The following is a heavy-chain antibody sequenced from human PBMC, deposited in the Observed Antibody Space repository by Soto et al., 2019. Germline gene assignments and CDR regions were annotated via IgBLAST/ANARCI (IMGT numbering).Heavy chain of an antibody. J-gene: IGHJ4*02. CDR1: GFSFRNYA. D-gene: IGHD1-26*01. Sequence: VGSLRLSCAASGFSFRNYAIHWVRQAPGKGLEWVAVISRDGSHKYYLDSVKGRFTISRDNSKDTVNLLMNSLRDDDSAMYYCARSRNSAVADSFDFWGQGTLVTVSS. V-gene: IGHV3-30*04. CDR2: ISRDGSHK. CDR3: ARSRNSAVADSFDF.